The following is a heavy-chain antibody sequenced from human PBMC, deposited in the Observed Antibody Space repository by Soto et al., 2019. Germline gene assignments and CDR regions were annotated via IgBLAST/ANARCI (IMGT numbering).Heavy chain of an antibody. V-gene: IGHV3-49*03. CDR1: GFTFGDYA. CDR3: TRVYRMVRGVIYYFDY. Sequence: GGSLRLSCTASGFTFGDYAMSWFRQAPGKWLEWVGFIRSKAYGGTTEYAASVKGRFTISRDDSKSIAYLQMNSLKTEDTAVYYCTRVYRMVRGVIYYFDYWGQGTLVTVSS. D-gene: IGHD3-10*01. CDR2: IRSKAYGGTT. J-gene: IGHJ4*02.